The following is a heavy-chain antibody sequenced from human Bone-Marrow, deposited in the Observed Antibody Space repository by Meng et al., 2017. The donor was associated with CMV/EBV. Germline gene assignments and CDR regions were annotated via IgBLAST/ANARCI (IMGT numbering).Heavy chain of an antibody. Sequence: GGSLRLSCAASGFTFSDYAMHWVRQAPGKGLEWVAAISYDGTNKYYADSVKGRFTISRDNSKNTLYLQMNSLRAEDTAVYYCARDRVWSGIFDYWGQGTLVTVSS. V-gene: IGHV3-30*04. D-gene: IGHD3-3*01. J-gene: IGHJ4*02. CDR3: ARDRVWSGIFDY. CDR1: GFTFSDYA. CDR2: ISYDGTNK.